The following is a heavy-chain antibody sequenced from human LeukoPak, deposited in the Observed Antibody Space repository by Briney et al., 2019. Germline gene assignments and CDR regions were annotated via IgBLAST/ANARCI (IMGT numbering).Heavy chain of an antibody. D-gene: IGHD7-27*01. V-gene: IGHV3-21*01. CDR1: GFTFSSYS. Sequence: GGSLRLSCAASGFTFSSYSMNWVRRAPGKGLEWVSSISSSSSYIYYADSVKGRFTISRDNAKNSLYLQMNSLRAEDTAVYYCARDGDAGAFDIWGQGTMVTVSS. J-gene: IGHJ3*02. CDR2: ISSSSSYI. CDR3: ARDGDAGAFDI.